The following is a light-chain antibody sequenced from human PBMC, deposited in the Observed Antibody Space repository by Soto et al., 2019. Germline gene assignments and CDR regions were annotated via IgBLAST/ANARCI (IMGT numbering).Light chain of an antibody. CDR3: CSYAGSYTYV. V-gene: IGLV2-11*01. Sequence: QSALTQPCSVSGSPGQSVTISCTGTSSDVGGYNYVSWYQQHPGKAPKLMIYDVSKRPSGVPDRFSGSKSGNTASLTISGLQAEDEADYYCCSYAGSYTYVFGGGRKV. CDR1: SSDVGGYNY. CDR2: DVS. J-gene: IGLJ1*01.